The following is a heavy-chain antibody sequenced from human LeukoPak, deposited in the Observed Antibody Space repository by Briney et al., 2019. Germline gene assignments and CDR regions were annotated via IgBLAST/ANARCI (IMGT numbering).Heavy chain of an antibody. CDR1: GFTFSSYG. J-gene: IGHJ5*02. V-gene: IGHV3-30*02. CDR2: IRYDGSNK. CDR3: ARDRYYYDSSGYYSPTSNVWFDP. D-gene: IGHD3-22*01. Sequence: PGGSLRLSCAASGFTFSSYGMHWVRQAPGKGLEWVAFIRYDGSNKYYADSVKGRFTISRDNSKNTLYLQMNSLRAEDTAVYYCARDRYYYDSSGYYSPTSNVWFDPWGQGTLVTVSS.